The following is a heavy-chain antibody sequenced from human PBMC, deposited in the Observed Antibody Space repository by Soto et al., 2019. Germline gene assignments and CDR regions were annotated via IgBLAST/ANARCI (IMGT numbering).Heavy chain of an antibody. V-gene: IGHV3-53*01. CDR3: ARAVIEGYYDSSPYYFDY. J-gene: IGHJ4*02. Sequence: PGGSLRLSCAASGFTVSSNYMSWVRQAPGKGLAWVSVIYSGGSTYYADSVKGRFTISRDNSKNTLYLQMNSLRAEDTAVYYCARAVIEGYYDSSPYYFDYWGQGTLVTVSS. CDR1: GFTVSSNY. CDR2: IYSGGST. D-gene: IGHD3-22*01.